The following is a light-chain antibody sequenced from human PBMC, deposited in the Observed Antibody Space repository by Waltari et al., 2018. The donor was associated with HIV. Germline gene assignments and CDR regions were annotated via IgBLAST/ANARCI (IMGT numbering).Light chain of an antibody. J-gene: IGLJ3*02. V-gene: IGLV2-14*01. CDR1: NSDIGVYNF. CDR2: EVR. CDR3: SSYRNSRTWV. Sequence: QSALTQPASVSGSPGQWITISCTGTNSDIGVYNFVSWYQQHPAKAPKLIIFEVRNRPSGVSDRFSGSKSGNTASLTISGLQAEDEADYYCSSYRNSRTWVFGGGTKLTVL.